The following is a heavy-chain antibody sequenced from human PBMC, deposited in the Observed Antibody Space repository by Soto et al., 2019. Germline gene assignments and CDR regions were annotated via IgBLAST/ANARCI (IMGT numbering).Heavy chain of an antibody. CDR2: IYYSGST. CDR1: GGSMRRYY. CDR3: ARSVAPAGTRLFDP. V-gene: IGHV4-59*01. D-gene: IGHD6-13*01. Sequence: PETLSLTYSGSGGSMRRYYWSLIRQPPGKELEWIGYIYYSGSTNYNPSLKSRVTISVDTSKNQFSLKLSSVTAADTAVYYCARSVAPAGTRLFDPWGQGTLVFVS. J-gene: IGHJ5*02.